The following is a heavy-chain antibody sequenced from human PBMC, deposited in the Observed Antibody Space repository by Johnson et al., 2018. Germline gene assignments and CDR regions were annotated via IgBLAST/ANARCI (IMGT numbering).Heavy chain of an antibody. J-gene: IGHJ6*02. CDR3: AKPWTGYSYAMDV. CDR2: ISGSGVNT. V-gene: IGHV3-23*04. D-gene: IGHD1-1*01. Sequence: VQLVESGGGLVQPGGSLRLSCAASGFTSSNFAMSWVRQTPGKGLEWVSGISGSGVNTYYADSVKGRFTISRDHSKNPLYMQINSLRAEETAVYYWAKPWTGYSYAMDVWGRGTTVTVSS. CDR1: GFTSSNFA.